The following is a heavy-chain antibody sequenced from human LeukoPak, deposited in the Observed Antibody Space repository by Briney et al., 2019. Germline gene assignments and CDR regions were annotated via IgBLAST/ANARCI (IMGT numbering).Heavy chain of an antibody. CDR3: TRDSHGSSYYDSSGYSNY. Sequence: PGGSLRLSCTASGFTFGDYAMSWVRQAPGKGLEWVGFIRSKAYGGTTEYAASVKGRFTISRDDSKSIAYLQMNSLKTEDTAMYYCTRDSHGSSYYDSSGYSNYWGQGTLVTVSS. CDR1: GFTFGDYA. V-gene: IGHV3-49*04. CDR2: IRSKAYGGTT. J-gene: IGHJ4*02. D-gene: IGHD3-22*01.